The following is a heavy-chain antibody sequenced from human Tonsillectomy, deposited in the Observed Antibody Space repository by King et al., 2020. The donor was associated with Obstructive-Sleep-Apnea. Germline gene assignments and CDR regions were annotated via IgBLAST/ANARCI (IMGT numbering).Heavy chain of an antibody. CDR2: IRSKAYGGAT. CDR1: GFTFGDYS. D-gene: IGHD6-6*01. J-gene: IGHJ4*02. Sequence: VQLVESGGGLVQPGRSLRLSCTASGFTFGDYSMSWFRQAPGKGLEWVGFIRSKAYGGATEYAASVKGRFTISRDDYKSIAYLQMNSLKPEDTPVYYCSRGGASSSVYCGQGTLVTVSS. V-gene: IGHV3-49*03. CDR3: SRGGASSSVY.